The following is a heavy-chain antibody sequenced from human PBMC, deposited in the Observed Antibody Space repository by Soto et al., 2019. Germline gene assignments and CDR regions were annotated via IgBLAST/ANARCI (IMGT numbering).Heavy chain of an antibody. CDR2: ISYDGTNK. V-gene: IGHV3-30*18. CDR1: GFGFSSYG. CDR3: AKDNRWKTDYHSYAMDV. Sequence: QVQLVESGGGAVQPGRSLRLSCAASGFGFSSYGMHWVRQAPGKGLEWVAVISYDGTNKYYADSVKGRFTISRDNSKNTLFLQMNSLRAEDTAVYYCAKDNRWKTDYHSYAMDVWGQGTTVTVSS. D-gene: IGHD1-1*01. J-gene: IGHJ6*02.